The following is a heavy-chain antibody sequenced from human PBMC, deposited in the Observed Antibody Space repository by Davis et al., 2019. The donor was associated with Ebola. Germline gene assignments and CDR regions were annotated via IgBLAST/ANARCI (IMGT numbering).Heavy chain of an antibody. CDR2: IKQDGSEK. V-gene: IGHV3-7*01. CDR3: VKGTTVTTHNWFDP. CDR1: GFTFSSYW. D-gene: IGHD4-17*01. Sequence: GESLKISCAASGFTFSSYWMSWVRQAPGKGLEWVANIKQDGSEKYYVDSVKGRFTISRDNAKNSLYLQMNSLRAEDTAVYYCVKGTTVTTHNWFDPWGQGTLVTVSS. J-gene: IGHJ5*02.